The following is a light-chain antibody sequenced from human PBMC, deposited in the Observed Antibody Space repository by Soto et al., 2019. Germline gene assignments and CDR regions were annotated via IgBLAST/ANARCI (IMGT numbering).Light chain of an antibody. CDR2: STT. CDR1: TGPVTTGFY. CDR3: LLYNGGSYV. J-gene: IGLJ1*01. Sequence: QAVLTQQPSLTPPPGVTATLPCASSTGPVTTGFYPHWVEQKPGQGPWARIYSTTNKHCWSPARFSGSLLGGKAALTLSGVQPEVEADYYGLLYNGGSYVFRAG. V-gene: IGLV7-43*01.